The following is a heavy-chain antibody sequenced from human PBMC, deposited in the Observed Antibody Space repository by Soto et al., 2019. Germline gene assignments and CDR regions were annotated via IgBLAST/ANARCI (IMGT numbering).Heavy chain of an antibody. D-gene: IGHD5-18*01. CDR1: GFTFSSYA. Sequence: EVQLLESGGGLVQPGGSLRLSCAASGFTFSSYAMSWVRQAPGKGLEWVSAISCSGGSTYYADSVKGRFTISRDNSKTTLYLQMNSLRAEDTAVYYCAVLVDTGMRFDYWGQGTLVTVSS. CDR3: AVLVDTGMRFDY. J-gene: IGHJ4*02. CDR2: ISCSGGST. V-gene: IGHV3-23*01.